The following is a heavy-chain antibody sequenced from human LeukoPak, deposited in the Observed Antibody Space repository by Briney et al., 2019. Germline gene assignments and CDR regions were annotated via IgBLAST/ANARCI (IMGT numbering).Heavy chain of an antibody. V-gene: IGHV1-18*01. CDR3: ARGNGLENWFDP. J-gene: IGHJ5*02. Sequence: ASVKVSCKASVYSFTDYAITWVRQAPGQGLEWMGWLSTYNGDTHHAHKVQGRVTMTRDTSTSTAYMELGTLRSEDTAVYYCARGNGLENWFDPWGQGILVTVSS. D-gene: IGHD1-1*01. CDR1: VYSFTDYA. CDR2: LSTYNGDT.